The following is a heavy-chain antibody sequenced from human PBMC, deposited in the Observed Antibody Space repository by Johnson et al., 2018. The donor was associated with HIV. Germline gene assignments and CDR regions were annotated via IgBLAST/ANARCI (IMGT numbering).Heavy chain of an antibody. CDR2: IKEDGSNK. D-gene: IGHD3-10*01. CDR3: ARDLRFDRLVQGRVIISGVFDM. V-gene: IGHV3-7*01. J-gene: IGHJ3*02. Sequence: VQLVESGGGLVQPGGSLRLSCGGSGLIFRTYWMSWVRQAPGKGLEWVANIKEDGSNKYYADSVKGRFTISRDNAKNSLFLQMNSLRTEDTAVYSCARDLRFDRLVQGRVIISGVFDMWGQGTVVHVSS. CDR1: GLIFRTYW.